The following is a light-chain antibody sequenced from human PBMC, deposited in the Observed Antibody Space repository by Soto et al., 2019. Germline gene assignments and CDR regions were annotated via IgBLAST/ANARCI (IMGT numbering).Light chain of an antibody. V-gene: IGLV2-14*01. CDR3: SSDTSSSTPVV. Sequence: QSALTQPASGSGSPGQSITISCTGTSSDVGGYNYVSWYQQHPGKAPKLMIYDVSNRPSGVSNRFSGPKSGNTAYLTISGLQAEDEADYYCSSDTSSSTPVVFGGGTKLTVL. CDR2: DVS. CDR1: SSDVGGYNY. J-gene: IGLJ2*01.